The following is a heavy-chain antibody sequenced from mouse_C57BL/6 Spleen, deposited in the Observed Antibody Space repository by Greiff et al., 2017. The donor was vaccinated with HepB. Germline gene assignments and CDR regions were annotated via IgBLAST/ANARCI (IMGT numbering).Heavy chain of an antibody. CDR3: AREGGGTFDY. J-gene: IGHJ2*01. CDR1: GYSITSGYY. D-gene: IGHD1-1*02. V-gene: IGHV3-6*01. CDR2: ISYDGSN. Sequence: ESGPGLVKPSQSLSLTCSVTGYSITSGYYWNWIRQFPGNKLEWMGYISYDGSNNYNPSLKNRISITRDTSKNQFFLKLNSVTTEDTATYYCAREGGGTFDYWGQGTTLTVSS.